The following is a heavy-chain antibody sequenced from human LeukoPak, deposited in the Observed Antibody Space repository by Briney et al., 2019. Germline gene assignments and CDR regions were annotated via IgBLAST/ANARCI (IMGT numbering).Heavy chain of an antibody. CDR3: GRDGSGSPDY. CDR2: ISTSSHMI. Sequence: PGGSLRLSCEASGFSFSVYYMTWIRQAPGKGLEWISYISTSSHMIYYADSVKGRFTISRDNAKNSLYLQMNSLRAEDTAVYYCGRDGSGSPDYWGQGTLVTVSS. CDR1: GFSFSVYY. V-gene: IGHV3-11*01. J-gene: IGHJ4*02. D-gene: IGHD1-26*01.